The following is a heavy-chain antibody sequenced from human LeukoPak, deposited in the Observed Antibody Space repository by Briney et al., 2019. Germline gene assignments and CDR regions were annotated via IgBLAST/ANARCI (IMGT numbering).Heavy chain of an antibody. J-gene: IGHJ5*02. CDR2: IYWDDDK. Sequence: ESGPTLLQPTPTLTLTCTFSGFSPRTRGVGVACIRQPPEKALEWLSLIYWDDDKRYRPSLKTRLTITKDTSKNQVVLTITKMDRVDTATYYCAHGYVSSKFRFDPWGQGTLVTVSS. D-gene: IGHD3-10*02. V-gene: IGHV2-5*02. CDR3: AHGYVSSKFRFDP. CDR1: GFSPRTRGVG.